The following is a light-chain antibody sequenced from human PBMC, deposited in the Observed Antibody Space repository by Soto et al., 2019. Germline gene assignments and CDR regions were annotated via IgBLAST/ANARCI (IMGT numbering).Light chain of an antibody. CDR3: QQYNNWLRRT. CDR1: QSVSSN. V-gene: IGKV3-15*01. J-gene: IGKJ1*01. Sequence: EIVMTQSPATLSVSPGERATLSCRASQSVSSNLAWYQQKPGQAPRLLIYGASTRATGIPARFSGSGSGTEFNLTISSLQSEDFAVYYCQQYNNWLRRTFGQGTKVEIK. CDR2: GAS.